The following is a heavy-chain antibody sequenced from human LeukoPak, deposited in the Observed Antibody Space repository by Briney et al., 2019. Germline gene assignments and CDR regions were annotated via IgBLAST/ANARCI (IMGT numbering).Heavy chain of an antibody. D-gene: IGHD3-22*01. J-gene: IGHJ5*02. CDR3: AKGSSGYFFYL. CDR1: GFIFNNYG. CDR2: ISNDGGGT. Sequence: QAGGSLRLSCAASGFIFNNYGLVGVRQAPGKGVEWVSAISNDGGGTTYADFVKGRFSVSRDNSNNTLFLQMNSLRAEDTALYYCAKGSSGYFFYLWGQGTLVTVSS. V-gene: IGHV3-23*01.